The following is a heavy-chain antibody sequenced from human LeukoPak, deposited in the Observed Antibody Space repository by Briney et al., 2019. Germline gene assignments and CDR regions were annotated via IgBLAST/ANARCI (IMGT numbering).Heavy chain of an antibody. Sequence: GESLKISFKGSGYIFTSYWIAWVRQMPGKGLEWMGIIYPGDSDTRYSPSFQGQVTVSVDKSISTAYLQWSSLRASDTGMYYCARDRASGGNSLDAFDIWGLGTMVTVSS. CDR3: ARDRASGGNSLDAFDI. V-gene: IGHV5-51*01. CDR1: GYIFTSYW. J-gene: IGHJ3*02. CDR2: IYPGDSDT. D-gene: IGHD4-23*01.